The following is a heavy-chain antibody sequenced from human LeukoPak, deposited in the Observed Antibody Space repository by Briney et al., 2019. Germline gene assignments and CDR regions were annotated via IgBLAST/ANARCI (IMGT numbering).Heavy chain of an antibody. CDR1: GFTFSSYC. D-gene: IGHD6-13*01. CDR2: INNDGSST. J-gene: IGHJ5*02. Sequence: GGSLRLSCAASGFTFSSYCMHWVRQAPGKGLVWVSRINNDGSSTSYADSVKGRFTFSRDNAKNTLYLQMNSLRAEDTAVYYCARPTKEGSSWYWWFDPWGQGTLVTVSS. CDR3: ARPTKEGSSWYWWFDP. V-gene: IGHV3-74*01.